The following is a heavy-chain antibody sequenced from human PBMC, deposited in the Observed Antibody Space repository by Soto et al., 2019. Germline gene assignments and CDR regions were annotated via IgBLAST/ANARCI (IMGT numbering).Heavy chain of an antibody. CDR2: LYGSGDT. CDR1: GFTVGAKY. J-gene: IGHJ5*02. CDR3: AKAILPWQKVEWFDH. D-gene: IGHD2-21*02. V-gene: IGHV3-66*01. Sequence: EVKLVESGGGLVQPGGSLRLPCAASGFTVGAKYMSWVRQAPGKGLEWDSVLYGSGDTYYADSVRGRFTISRDSSNNTLDLQMNSLRFDAAGVYYCAKAILPWQKVEWFDHWGQGALVSVSS.